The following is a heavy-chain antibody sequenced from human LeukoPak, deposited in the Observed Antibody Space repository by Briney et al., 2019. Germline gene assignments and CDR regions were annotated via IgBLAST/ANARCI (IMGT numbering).Heavy chain of an antibody. CDR3: ARGFDSKSTYFDY. CDR1: GGSITNYY. V-gene: IGHV4-59*01. D-gene: IGHD5-12*01. J-gene: IGHJ4*02. CDR2: IYYSGST. Sequence: SSETLSLTCTVSGGSITNYYWNWIRQPPGKGLEWIGYIYYSGSTNYNPSLKSRVTISLDTPKNQFSLRLTSVSAADTAVYYCARGFDSKSTYFDYWGQGTLLTVSS.